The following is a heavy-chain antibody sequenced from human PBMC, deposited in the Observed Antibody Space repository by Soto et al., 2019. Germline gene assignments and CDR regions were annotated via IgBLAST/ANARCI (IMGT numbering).Heavy chain of an antibody. CDR1: GGTFSSYA. Sequence: QVQLVQSGAEVKKPGSSVKVSCKASGGTFSSYAISWVRQAPGQGLEWMGGIIPIFGTANYAQEFQGRVTITADESKSTAYMEMRSLRSEDTAVYYCARGELGGGGVPLWPLLDYWGQGTLVTVSS. D-gene: IGHD3-16*01. CDR3: ARGELGGGGVPLWPLLDY. V-gene: IGHV1-69*01. J-gene: IGHJ4*02. CDR2: IIPIFGTA.